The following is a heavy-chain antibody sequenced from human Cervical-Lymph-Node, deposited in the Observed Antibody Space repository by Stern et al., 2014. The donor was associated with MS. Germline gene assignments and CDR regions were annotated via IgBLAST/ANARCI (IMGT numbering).Heavy chain of an antibody. J-gene: IGHJ4*02. CDR1: GLTLSGSG. CDR2: ISSDGTNK. CDR3: AKDPRGIFGVVIPYFDF. D-gene: IGHD3-3*01. V-gene: IGHV3-30*18. Sequence: VQLVESGRGVVQPGRSLRLSCVASGLTLSGSGMHWVRQAPGKGLEWVAVISSDGTNKYYAASVKGRFTIARDNSKNTLYLQMDSLRTEDTALYYCAKDPRGIFGVVIPYFDFWGQGTQVTVSP.